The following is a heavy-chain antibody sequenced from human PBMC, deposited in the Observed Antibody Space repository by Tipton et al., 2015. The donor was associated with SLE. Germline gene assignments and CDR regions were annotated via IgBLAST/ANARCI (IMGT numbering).Heavy chain of an antibody. CDR3: ARGHHLLETALDY. J-gene: IGHJ4*02. Sequence: LRLSCTVSGASIGSHHWTWIRQPPGKGLEWIGNIFYSGGTNYSPFLNSRITISVDTSKNQLSLKLSSVTAADTAVYYCARGHHLLETALDYWGQGTLVTVSP. D-gene: IGHD5-18*01. V-gene: IGHV4-59*11. CDR2: IFYSGGT. CDR1: GASIGSHH.